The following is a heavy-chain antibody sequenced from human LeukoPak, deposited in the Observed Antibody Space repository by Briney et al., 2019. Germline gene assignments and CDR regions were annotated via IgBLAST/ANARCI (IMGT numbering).Heavy chain of an antibody. J-gene: IGHJ4*02. CDR1: GFTFSSYS. CDR2: ISSSSSTI. D-gene: IGHD3-22*01. Sequence: GSLRLSCAASGFTFSSYSMNWVRQAPGKGLEWVSYISSSSSTIYYADSVKGRFTISRDNAKNSLYLQMNSLRAEYTAVYYCARGRSGYHYDYGGQGTLVTVSS. V-gene: IGHV3-48*01. CDR3: ARGRSGYHYDY.